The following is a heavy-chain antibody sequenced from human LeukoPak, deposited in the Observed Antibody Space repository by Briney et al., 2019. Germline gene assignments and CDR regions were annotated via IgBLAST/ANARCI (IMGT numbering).Heavy chain of an antibody. Sequence: GGSLRLSCAASGFTFSSYAMHWVRQAPGKGLEWVVVISYDGSNKYYADSVKGRFTISRDNSKNTLYLQMNSLRAEDTAVYYCARDYGDYNFDYWGQGTLVTVSS. V-gene: IGHV3-30-3*01. CDR2: ISYDGSNK. D-gene: IGHD4-17*01. CDR3: ARDYGDYNFDY. J-gene: IGHJ4*02. CDR1: GFTFSSYA.